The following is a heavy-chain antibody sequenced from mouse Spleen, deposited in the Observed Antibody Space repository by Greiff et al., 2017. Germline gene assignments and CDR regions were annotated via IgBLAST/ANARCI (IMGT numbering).Heavy chain of an antibody. V-gene: IGHV5-17*01. D-gene: IGHD2-2*01. CDR1: GFTFSDYG. J-gene: IGHJ3*01. CDR3: ARGGGYDGFAY. CDR2: ISSGSSTI. Sequence: EVMLVESGGGLVKPGGSLKLSCAASGFTFSDYGMHWVRQAPEKGLEWVAYISSGSSTIYYADTVKGRFTISRDNAKNTLFLQMTSLRSEDTAMYYCARGGGYDGFAYWGQGTLVTVSA.